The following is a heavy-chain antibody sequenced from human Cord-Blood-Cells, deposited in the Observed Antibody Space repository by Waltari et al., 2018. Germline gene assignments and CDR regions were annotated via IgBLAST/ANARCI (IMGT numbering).Heavy chain of an antibody. CDR2: INPNSGGT. V-gene: IGHV1-2*02. J-gene: IGHJ3*02. Sequence: QVQLVQSGAEVKKPGASVKVSCKASGYTFTGYYMHWVRPAPGQRLEWMGWINPNSGGTNYAQKFQGRGTMTRDTSISTAYMELSRLRSDDTAVYYCAREGGENCSSTSCYAFDIWGQGTMVTVSS. CDR1: GYTFTGYY. CDR3: AREGGENCSSTSCYAFDI. D-gene: IGHD2-2*01.